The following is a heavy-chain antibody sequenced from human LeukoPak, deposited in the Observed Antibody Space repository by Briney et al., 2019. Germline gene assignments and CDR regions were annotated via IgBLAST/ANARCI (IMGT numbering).Heavy chain of an antibody. Sequence: SETLSLTCAVYGGSFSGYYWSWIRQPPGKGLEWIGEINHSGSTNYNPSLKSRVTISVDTSKNQFSLKLSSVTAADTAVYYCAKITPGDYAREGFNWFDPWGQGTLVTVSS. D-gene: IGHD4-17*01. CDR1: GGSFSGYY. J-gene: IGHJ5*02. CDR2: INHSGST. V-gene: IGHV4-34*01. CDR3: AKITPGDYAREGFNWFDP.